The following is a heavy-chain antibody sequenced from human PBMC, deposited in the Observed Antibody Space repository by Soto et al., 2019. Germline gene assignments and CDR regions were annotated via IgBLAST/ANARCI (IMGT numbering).Heavy chain of an antibody. V-gene: IGHV3-23*01. J-gene: IGHJ6*02. CDR1: GFTFSSYA. Sequence: PGGSLRLSCAASGFTFSSYAMSWVRQAPGKGLEWVSTISGRGGNAYYADSVKGRFSISRDNSKNTLSLQMNSRRADDTAVYYCAKDGASGSYPPYYYYGMDVWGQGTTVTVSS. D-gene: IGHD1-26*01. CDR3: AKDGASGSYPPYYYYGMDV. CDR2: ISGRGGNA.